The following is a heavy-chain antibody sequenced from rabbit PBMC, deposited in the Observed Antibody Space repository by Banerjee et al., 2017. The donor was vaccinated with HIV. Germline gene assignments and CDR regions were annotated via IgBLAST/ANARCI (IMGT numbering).Heavy chain of an antibody. V-gene: IGHV1S45*01. CDR2: IYADSSGST. D-gene: IGHD8-1*01. CDR3: ARCAGSSYYTGYYFNL. J-gene: IGHJ4*01. CDR1: GFSFSSSYW. Sequence: QEQLEESGGDLVKPEGSLTLTCKASGFSFSSSYWICWVRQAPGKGLEWIACIYADSSGSTYYASWAKGRFTISKTSSTTVTLQMTSLTAADTATYFCARCAGSSYYTGYYFNLWGQGTLVTVS.